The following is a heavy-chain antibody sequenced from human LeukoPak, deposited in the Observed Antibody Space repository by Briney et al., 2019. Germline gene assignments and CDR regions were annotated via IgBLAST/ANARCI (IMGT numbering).Heavy chain of an antibody. Sequence: GASLKVSCKASGYTSTSYDINWVRQATGQGLEWMGWMNPNSGNTGYAQKFQGRVTITRNTSISTAYMELSSLRSEDTAVYYCARGERYFDWLPNYYYYYMDVWGKGTTVTVSS. J-gene: IGHJ6*03. V-gene: IGHV1-8*03. CDR1: GYTSTSYD. D-gene: IGHD3-9*01. CDR2: MNPNSGNT. CDR3: ARGERYFDWLPNYYYYYMDV.